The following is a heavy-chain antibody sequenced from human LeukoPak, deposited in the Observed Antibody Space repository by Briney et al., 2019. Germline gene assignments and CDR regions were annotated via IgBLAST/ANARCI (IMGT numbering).Heavy chain of an antibody. J-gene: IGHJ4*02. CDR3: ARSSVEGAEYYFDY. D-gene: IGHD5-24*01. CDR1: GGSISSGGYY. Sequence: SQTLSLTCTVSGGSISSGGYYWSWIRQHPGKGLEWIGYTYYSGSTYYNPSLKSRVTISVDTSRNQFSLKLSSVTAADTAVYYCARSSVEGAEYYFDYWGQGTLVTVSS. CDR2: TYYSGST. V-gene: IGHV4-31*03.